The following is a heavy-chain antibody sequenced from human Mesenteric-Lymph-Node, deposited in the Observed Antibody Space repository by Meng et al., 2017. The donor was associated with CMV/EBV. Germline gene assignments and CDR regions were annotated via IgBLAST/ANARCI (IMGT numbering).Heavy chain of an antibody. D-gene: IGHD6-13*01. CDR1: GFTFSTSA. CDR2: VPDGGVGS. Sequence: GGSLRLSCAASGFTFSTSAMSWVRQVPGKGLEWVATVPDGGVGSKHAASVGGRFTISRDNSKTTLFLQMDRLRVEDTAVYYCAKAAAGAAGLSPFHHWGQGTLVTVSS. CDR3: AKAAAGAAGLSPFHH. J-gene: IGHJ1*01. V-gene: IGHV3-23*01.